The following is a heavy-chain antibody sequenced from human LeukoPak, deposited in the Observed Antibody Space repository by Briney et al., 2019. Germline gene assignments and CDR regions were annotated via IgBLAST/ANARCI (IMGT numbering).Heavy chain of an antibody. D-gene: IGHD6-6*01. J-gene: IGHJ3*02. Sequence: SGGSLRLSCAASGFTFSTYAINWVREAPGKGLEWVAIISYDGSNKFYADSVKGRFTISRDNSKSTLYLHMNSLRDEDTAVYYCARRLSIASRPGAFDIWGQGTMVTVSS. V-gene: IGHV3-30*04. CDR3: ARRLSIASRPGAFDI. CDR2: ISYDGSNK. CDR1: GFTFSTYA.